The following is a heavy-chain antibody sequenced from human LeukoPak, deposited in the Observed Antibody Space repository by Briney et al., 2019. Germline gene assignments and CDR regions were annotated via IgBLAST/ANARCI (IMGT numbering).Heavy chain of an antibody. Sequence: PGRSLRLSCAASGFTFSSYAMHWVRQAPGKGLEWVAVISYDGSNKYYADSVKGRFTISRDNSKNTLYLQMNSLRAEDTAVYYCAKDRYSSGWYDYYYYGMDVWGQGTTVTVSS. CDR1: GFTFSSYA. V-gene: IGHV3-30-3*01. CDR3: AKDRYSSGWYDYYYYGMDV. CDR2: ISYDGSNK. J-gene: IGHJ6*02. D-gene: IGHD6-19*01.